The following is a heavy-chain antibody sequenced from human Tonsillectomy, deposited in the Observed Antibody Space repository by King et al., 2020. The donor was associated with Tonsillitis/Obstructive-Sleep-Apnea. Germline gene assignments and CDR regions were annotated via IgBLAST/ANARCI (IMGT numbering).Heavy chain of an antibody. CDR3: AREDYFGSGSYGN. Sequence: VPLQESGPGLVKPSQTLSLTCTVSGGSISSGAYYWSWIRQHPGKGLEWIGYIYYSGSTYYNPSLKRRVTISVDTSKNQFSLNLASVTAADTAVYYCAREDYFGSGSYGNWGQGTLVTVSS. J-gene: IGHJ4*02. D-gene: IGHD3-10*01. CDR1: GGSISSGAYY. V-gene: IGHV4-31*03. CDR2: IYYSGST.